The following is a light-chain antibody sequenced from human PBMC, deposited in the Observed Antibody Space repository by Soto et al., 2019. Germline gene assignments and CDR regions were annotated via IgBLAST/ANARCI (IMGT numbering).Light chain of an antibody. CDR3: QQYNKWPLT. V-gene: IGKV3-15*01. CDR1: QSVSSN. CDR2: GAS. Sequence: EIVMTQSPATLSLSPGERATLSCRASQSVSSNLAWYHQKPGQAPRLLIYGASTRATGVPARFSDSGSGTEFTLTISSPQSEDFAVYYCQQYNKWPLTFGQGTKVEIK. J-gene: IGKJ1*01.